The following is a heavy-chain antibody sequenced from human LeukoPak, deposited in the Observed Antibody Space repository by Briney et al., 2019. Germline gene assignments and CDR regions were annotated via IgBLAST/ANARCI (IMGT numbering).Heavy chain of an antibody. Sequence: SETLSLTCTVSGGSISSYYWSWIRQPAGKGLEWIGRIYTSGSTNYNPSLKSRVTMSVDTSKNQFSLKLSSVTAADTAVYYCARDGYYYGSGSRLDYWGQGTLVTVSS. CDR2: IYTSGST. V-gene: IGHV4-4*07. D-gene: IGHD3-10*01. CDR1: GGSISSYY. J-gene: IGHJ4*02. CDR3: ARDGYYYGSGSRLDY.